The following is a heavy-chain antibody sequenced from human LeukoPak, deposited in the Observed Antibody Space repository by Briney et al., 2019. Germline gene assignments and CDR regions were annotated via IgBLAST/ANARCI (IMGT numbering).Heavy chain of an antibody. D-gene: IGHD5-24*01. CDR3: ARGDGASD. CDR2: INHSGST. Sequence: PSETLSLTCAAYGGSFSGYYWSWIRQPPGKGLEWIGEINHSGSTNYNPSLKSRVTISVDTSKNQFSLKLSSVTAADTAVYYCARGDGASDWGQGTLVTVSS. J-gene: IGHJ4*02. CDR1: GGSFSGYY. V-gene: IGHV4-34*01.